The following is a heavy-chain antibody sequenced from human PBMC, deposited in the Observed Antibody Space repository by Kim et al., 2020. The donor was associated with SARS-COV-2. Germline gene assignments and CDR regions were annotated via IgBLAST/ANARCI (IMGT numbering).Heavy chain of an antibody. V-gene: IGHV1-69*13. D-gene: IGHD2-21*01. CDR2: IIPIFGTA. CDR3: AREVGCGGDCYSLSTGGYYYYYYGMDV. CDR1: GGTFSSYA. Sequence: SVKVSCKASGGTFSSYAISWVRQAPGQGLEWMGGIIPIFGTANYAQKFQGRVTITADESTSTAYMELSSLRSEDTAVYYCAREVGCGGDCYSLSTGGYYYYYYGMDVWGQGTTVTVSS. J-gene: IGHJ6*02.